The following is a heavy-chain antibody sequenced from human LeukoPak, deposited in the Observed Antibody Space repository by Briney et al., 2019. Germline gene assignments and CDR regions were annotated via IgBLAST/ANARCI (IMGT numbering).Heavy chain of an antibody. V-gene: IGHV3-23*01. CDR3: AKRDVVVVAATVNEDY. D-gene: IGHD2-15*01. CDR2: ISCSGGST. J-gene: IGHJ4*02. Sequence: GGSLRLSCAASGFTFSSYAMSWVRQAPGKGLEWVSAISCSGGSTYYADSVKGRFTISRDNSKNTLYLQMNSLRAEDTAVYYCAKRDVVVVAATVNEDYWGQGTLVTVSS. CDR1: GFTFSSYA.